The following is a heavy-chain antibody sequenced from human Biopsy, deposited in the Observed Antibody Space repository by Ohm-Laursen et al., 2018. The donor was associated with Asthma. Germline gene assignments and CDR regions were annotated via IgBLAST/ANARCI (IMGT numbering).Heavy chain of an antibody. CDR3: ALSQDSLFDDHSPSWFEP. CDR1: GVSLRTPGVG. Sequence: TQTLTLTCSFSGVSLRTPGVGVGWIRQSPGKALEGLTLIYLEDYNLFRPSLERRLTITKEPSKNQVVLTMTKMDPVDSGTYYCALSQDSLFDDHSPSWFEPWGQGTLVTVSS. D-gene: IGHD3-9*01. CDR2: IYLEDYN. V-gene: IGHV2-5*02. J-gene: IGHJ5*02.